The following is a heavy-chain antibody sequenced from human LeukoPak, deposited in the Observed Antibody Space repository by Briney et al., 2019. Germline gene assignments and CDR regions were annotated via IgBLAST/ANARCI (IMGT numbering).Heavy chain of an antibody. CDR1: SGSISSYY. D-gene: IGHD6-19*01. CDR3: ARGGSYASGWYANY. V-gene: IGHV4-59*01. J-gene: IGHJ4*02. CDR2: IYYSGST. Sequence: SATLSLTCTVSSGSISSYYWSWIRQPPGKGLEWIGYIYYSGSTDYNPSLKSRVTISVDTSKNQLSLNLRSVTAADTAVYYCARGGSYASGWYANYWGQGTLVTVSS.